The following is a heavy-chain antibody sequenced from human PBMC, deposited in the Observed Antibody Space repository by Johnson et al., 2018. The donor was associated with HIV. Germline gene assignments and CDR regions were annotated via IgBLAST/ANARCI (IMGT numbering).Heavy chain of an antibody. CDR1: GFTFSSYA. CDR3: AKIRTSGTGDAFDI. CDR2: ISYDGSNK. D-gene: IGHD1-14*01. Sequence: HVQLVESGGGVVQPGRSLRLSCAASGFTFSSYAMHWVRQAPGKGLEWVAVISYDGSNKYYPDSVKGRFTISRDNSKNTLYLQMDSLRAEDTAVYYCAKIRTSGTGDAFDIWGQGTMVTVSS. J-gene: IGHJ3*02. V-gene: IGHV3-30-3*02.